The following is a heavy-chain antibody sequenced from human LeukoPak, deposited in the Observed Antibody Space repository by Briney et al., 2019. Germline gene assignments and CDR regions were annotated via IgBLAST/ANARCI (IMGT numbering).Heavy chain of an antibody. Sequence: SETLSLTCTVSGGSISSYYWSWIRQPPGKGLEWIGYIYYSGSTNYNPSLKSRVTISVDTSKNQFSLKLSSVTAADTAAYYCARSVRYYYGSGISSGMDVWGQGTTVTVSS. CDR2: IYYSGST. J-gene: IGHJ6*02. CDR1: GGSISSYY. D-gene: IGHD3-10*01. CDR3: ARSVRYYYGSGISSGMDV. V-gene: IGHV4-59*01.